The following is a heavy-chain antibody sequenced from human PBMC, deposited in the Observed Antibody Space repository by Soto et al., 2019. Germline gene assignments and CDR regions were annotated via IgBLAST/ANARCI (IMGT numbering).Heavy chain of an antibody. CDR3: ARIAAAGTYFQH. Sequence: QVQLQESGPGLVKPSGTLSLTCAVSGGSISSSNWWSWVRQPPGKGLEWIGEIYHSGSTNYNPSLTSRVXXXVXXSKNQFSLKLSSVTAADTAVYYCARIAAAGTYFQHWGQGTLVTVSS. CDR2: IYHSGST. J-gene: IGHJ1*01. V-gene: IGHV4-4*02. D-gene: IGHD6-13*01. CDR1: GGSISSSNW.